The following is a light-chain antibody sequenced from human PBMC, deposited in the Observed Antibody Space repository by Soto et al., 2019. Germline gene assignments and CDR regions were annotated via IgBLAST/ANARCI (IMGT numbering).Light chain of an antibody. Sequence: DIQMTQSPSSLSASVGDRVTITCRASQSISSYLNWYQQKPGKAPKLLIYAASSLQSGVASRFSGSGSVTDFTLTISSLQPEDFDTYYCQQSYSTPTFGQGTKLEIK. CDR2: AAS. J-gene: IGKJ2*01. CDR1: QSISSY. CDR3: QQSYSTPT. V-gene: IGKV1-39*01.